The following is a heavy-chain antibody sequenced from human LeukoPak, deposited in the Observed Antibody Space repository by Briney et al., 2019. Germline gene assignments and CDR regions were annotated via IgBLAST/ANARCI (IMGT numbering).Heavy chain of an antibody. CDR1: GYTLTELS. Sequence: GASVKVSCKVSGYTLTELSMHWVRQAPGKGLEWMGGFDPEDGETIYAQKFQGRVTMTTDTSTSTAYMELRSLRSDDTAVYYCARDRGSSSRLFDYWGQGTLVTVSS. J-gene: IGHJ4*02. CDR3: ARDRGSSSRLFDY. V-gene: IGHV1-24*01. D-gene: IGHD6-6*01. CDR2: FDPEDGET.